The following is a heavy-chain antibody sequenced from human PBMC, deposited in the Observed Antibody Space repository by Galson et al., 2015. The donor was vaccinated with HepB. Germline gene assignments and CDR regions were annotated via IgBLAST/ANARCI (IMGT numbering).Heavy chain of an antibody. CDR3: ASFRKAYSDFWSGYSSDY. J-gene: IGHJ4*02. CDR1: GYSFTTYW. V-gene: IGHV5-10-1*01. CDR2: IDPSDSYT. Sequence: QSGAEVKKPGESLRISCKGSGYSFTTYWITWVRQMPGKGLEWMGRIDPSDSYTKYSPSFQGHVTISADKSITTAYLQWSSLKASDTAMYYCASFRKAYSDFWSGYSSDYWGQGTLVTVSS. D-gene: IGHD3-3*01.